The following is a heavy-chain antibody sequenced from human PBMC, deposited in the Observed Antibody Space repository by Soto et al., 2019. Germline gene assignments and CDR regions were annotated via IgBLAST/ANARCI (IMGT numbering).Heavy chain of an antibody. CDR3: ARVFRGKVATGPYWYFDL. D-gene: IGHD5-12*01. CDR1: GYTFTSYG. Sequence: ASVKVSCKASGYTFTSYGISWVRQAPGQGLEWMGWISAYNGNTNYAQKLQGRVTMTTDTSTSTAYMELRSLRSDDTAVYYCARVFRGKVATGPYWYFDLWGRGTLVTVSS. CDR2: ISAYNGNT. V-gene: IGHV1-18*01. J-gene: IGHJ2*01.